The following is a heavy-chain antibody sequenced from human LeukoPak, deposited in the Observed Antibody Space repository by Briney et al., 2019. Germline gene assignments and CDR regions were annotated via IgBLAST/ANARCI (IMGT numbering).Heavy chain of an antibody. CDR2: IYYSGST. D-gene: IGHD3-10*01. CDR3: SRRYGSGSSGTFDY. J-gene: IGHJ4*02. Sequence: PSDTLSLTCTVSGGSISSYYWSWIRQPPGKGLEWIGYIYYSGSTNYNPSLKSRVTISVDTSKNQFSLKLSSVTAADTPVYYCSRRYGSGSSGTFDYWGRGTLVSV. CDR1: GGSISSYY. V-gene: IGHV4-59*01.